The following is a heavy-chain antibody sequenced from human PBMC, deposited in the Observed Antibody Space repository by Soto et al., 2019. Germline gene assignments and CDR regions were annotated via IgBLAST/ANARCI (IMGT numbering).Heavy chain of an antibody. Sequence: QPGGSLRLSCAASGFTFSSYWMHWVRQAPGKGLVWVSRINSDGSSTRYADSVKGRFTISRDNAKNTLYLQMNSLTAEDTAVYYCASIDYGGSILIAYWGQGTPVTVSS. CDR3: ASIDYGGSILIAY. J-gene: IGHJ4*02. V-gene: IGHV3-74*01. CDR1: GFTFSSYW. CDR2: INSDGSST. D-gene: IGHD4-17*01.